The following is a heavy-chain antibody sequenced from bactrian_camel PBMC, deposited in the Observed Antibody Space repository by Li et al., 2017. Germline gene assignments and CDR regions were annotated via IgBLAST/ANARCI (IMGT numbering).Heavy chain of an antibody. J-gene: IGHJ4*01. CDR3: AVGKTTRFFGRASEYSY. V-gene: IGHV3S1*01. Sequence: QVQLVESGGGTVQAGGSMRLSCAASGYDFSGGCMAWFRQVPGKQRDGVASICTRIGHSYYADSVQGRFTISRDSAKNRIYLQMNNLKPEDTAMYYCAVGKTTRFFGRASEYSYWGQGTQVTVS. CDR2: ICTRIGHS. D-gene: IGHD5*01. CDR1: GYDFSGGC.